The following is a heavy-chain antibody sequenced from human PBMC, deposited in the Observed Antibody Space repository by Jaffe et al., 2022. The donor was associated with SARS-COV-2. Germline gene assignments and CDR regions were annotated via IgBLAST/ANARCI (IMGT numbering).Heavy chain of an antibody. V-gene: IGHV1-2*02. D-gene: IGHD3-9*01. CDR1: GYTFTGYY. Sequence: QVQLVQSGAEVKKPGASVKVSCKASGYTFTGYYMHWVRQAPGQGLEWMGWINPNSGGTNYAQKFQGRVTMTRDTSISTAYMELSRLRSDDTAVYYCARDTPHYYDILTGYYPEDIWGQGTMVTVSS. J-gene: IGHJ3*02. CDR3: ARDTPHYYDILTGYYPEDI. CDR2: INPNSGGT.